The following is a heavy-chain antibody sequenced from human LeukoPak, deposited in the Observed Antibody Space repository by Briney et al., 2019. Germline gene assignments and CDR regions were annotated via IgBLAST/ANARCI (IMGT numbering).Heavy chain of an antibody. J-gene: IGHJ3*02. Sequence: GGSLRLSCAASGFSISNFWMHWVRQAPGKGLVWVSRVSSDGSSTMYADSVQGRFTISRDNAKNTLYLQMNSLRAGDTAVYYCARGGSPPEALGDAFDIWDQGTMVTVSS. D-gene: IGHD1-26*01. V-gene: IGHV3-74*03. CDR2: VSSDGSST. CDR3: ARGGSPPEALGDAFDI. CDR1: GFSISNFW.